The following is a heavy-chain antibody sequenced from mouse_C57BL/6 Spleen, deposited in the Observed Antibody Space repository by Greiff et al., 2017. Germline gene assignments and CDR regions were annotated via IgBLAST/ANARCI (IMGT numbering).Heavy chain of an antibody. V-gene: IGHV6-3*01. Sequence: EVKLMESGGGLVQPGGSMKLSCVASGFTFSNYWMNWVRQSPEKGLEWVAQIRLKSDNYATHYAESVKGRFTISRDDSKSSVYLQMNNLRAEDTGIYYCTGDPYYYGSSRFAYWGQGTLVTVSA. J-gene: IGHJ3*01. D-gene: IGHD1-1*01. CDR1: GFTFSNYW. CDR2: IRLKSDNYAT. CDR3: TGDPYYYGSSRFAY.